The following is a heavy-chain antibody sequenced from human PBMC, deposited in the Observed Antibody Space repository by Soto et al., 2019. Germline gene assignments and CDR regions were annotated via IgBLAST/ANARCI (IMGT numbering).Heavy chain of an antibody. V-gene: IGHV4-39*02. CDR3: ARDGHYYDSSGYYSTDPWFDP. J-gene: IGHJ5*02. CDR2: IYYSGST. D-gene: IGHD3-22*01. CDR1: GGSISSSSYY. Sequence: PSETLSLTCTVSGGSISSSSYYWGWIRQPPGKGLEWIGGIYYSGSTYYNPSLKSRVTISVDTSKNQFSLKLSSVTAADTAVYYCARDGHYYDSSGYYSTDPWFDPWGQGTLVTVSS.